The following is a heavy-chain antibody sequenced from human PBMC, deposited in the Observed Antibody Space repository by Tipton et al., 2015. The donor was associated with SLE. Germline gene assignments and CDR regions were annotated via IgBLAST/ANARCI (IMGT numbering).Heavy chain of an antibody. Sequence: TLSLTCTVSGGSISSYYWSWIRQPPGKGLEWIGYIYTSGSTNYNPSLKSRVTISVDTSKNQFSLKLSSVTAADTAVYYCARDPGGDAFDIWGQGTMVTVSS. CDR2: IYTSGST. J-gene: IGHJ3*02. CDR3: ARDPGGDAFDI. D-gene: IGHD6-25*01. CDR1: GGSISSYY. V-gene: IGHV4-4*09.